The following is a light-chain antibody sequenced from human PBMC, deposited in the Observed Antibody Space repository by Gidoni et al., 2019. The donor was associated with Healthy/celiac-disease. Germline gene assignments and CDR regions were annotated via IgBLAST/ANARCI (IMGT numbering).Light chain of an antibody. CDR1: QSISSY. V-gene: IGKV1-39*01. CDR2: AAY. Sequence: DIQMPQSPSSLSASVGDRVTITCRASQSISSYLNWYQQKPGKAPKLLIYAAYSLQSGVPSRFSGSGSGTDFTLTISSLQPEDFATYYCQQSYSTFWTFGQGTKVEIK. J-gene: IGKJ1*01. CDR3: QQSYSTFWT.